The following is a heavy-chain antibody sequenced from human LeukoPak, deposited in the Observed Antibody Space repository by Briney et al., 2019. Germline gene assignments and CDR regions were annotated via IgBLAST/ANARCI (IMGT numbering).Heavy chain of an antibody. V-gene: IGHV1-18*01. J-gene: IGHJ4*02. CDR1: NYTFISYG. CDR2: ISTYNGNT. Sequence: GASGKVSCKASNYTFISYGISWVRQAPGQGLEWMGWISTYNGNTNYAQKLQGRVTMTTDTSTSTAYMELRSLRSDDTAVYYCARGVMITFGGVIVPYYFDYWGQGTLVTVSS. D-gene: IGHD3-16*02. CDR3: ARGVMITFGGVIVPYYFDY.